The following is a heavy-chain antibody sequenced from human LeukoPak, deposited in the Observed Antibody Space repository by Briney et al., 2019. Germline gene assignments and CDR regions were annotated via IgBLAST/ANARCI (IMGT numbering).Heavy chain of an antibody. D-gene: IGHD3-22*01. Sequence: PSETLSLTCTVSGGSISSHYWSWIRQPPGKGLEWIGYIYYSGSTNYNPSLKSRVTISVDTSKNQFSLKLSSVTAADTAVYYCARDNVWYYDSSGYYDYWGQGTLVTVSS. J-gene: IGHJ4*02. V-gene: IGHV4-59*11. CDR3: ARDNVWYYDSSGYYDY. CDR2: IYYSGST. CDR1: GGSISSHY.